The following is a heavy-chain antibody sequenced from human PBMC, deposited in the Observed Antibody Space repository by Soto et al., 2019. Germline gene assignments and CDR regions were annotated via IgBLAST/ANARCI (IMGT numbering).Heavy chain of an antibody. D-gene: IGHD3-10*01. J-gene: IGHJ3*02. CDR3: AKGSGADI. CDR1: GFTFSNYG. Sequence: QVQLVESGGGVVQPGRSLRLSCAASGFTFSNYGMNWVRQAPGKGLEWVGVISYDGSNKYYADSVKGRFTISRDNSRNTVYLQMNSLRAEDTAVYYCAKGSGADIWGQGTMVTVS. V-gene: IGHV3-30*18. CDR2: ISYDGSNK.